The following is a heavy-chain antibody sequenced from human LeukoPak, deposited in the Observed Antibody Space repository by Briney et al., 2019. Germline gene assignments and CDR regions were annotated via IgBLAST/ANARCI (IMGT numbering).Heavy chain of an antibody. CDR2: IKQDGREK. Sequence: GGSLRLSCAVSGFSVNGYSMTWVRRAPGKGLEWVGNIKQDGREKNYVDSVKGRFTISRDNAENSLFLQMNSLRVEDTAVYYCAREWQGGIAAAGTRIEGDYWGQGTLVAVSS. V-gene: IGHV3-7*01. CDR3: AREWQGGIAAAGTRIEGDY. D-gene: IGHD6-13*01. CDR1: GFSVNGYS. J-gene: IGHJ4*02.